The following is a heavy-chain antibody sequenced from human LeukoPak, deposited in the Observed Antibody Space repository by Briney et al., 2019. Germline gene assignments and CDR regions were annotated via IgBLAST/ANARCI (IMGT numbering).Heavy chain of an antibody. CDR3: ARPVVVPAATGGPDY. CDR1: GGSFSGYY. Sequence: SETLSLTCAVYGGSFSGYYWSWIRQPPRKGREWIGEINHSGSTNYNPSLKSRVTISVDTSKNQFSLKMSPVTAEDTAVDYCARPVVVPAATGGPDYSGQGKLVTVSS. V-gene: IGHV4-34*01. D-gene: IGHD2-2*01. J-gene: IGHJ4*02. CDR2: INHSGST.